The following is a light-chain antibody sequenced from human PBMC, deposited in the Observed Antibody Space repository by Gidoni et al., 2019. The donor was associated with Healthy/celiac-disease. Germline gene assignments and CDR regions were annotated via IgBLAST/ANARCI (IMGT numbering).Light chain of an antibody. CDR1: QSVSSN. CDR2: GAS. Sequence: EIVMTQSPATLSVSPGERATLSCRASQSVSSNLAWYQQKPGQAPRLLIYGASTRATGIPARFSGSGSGTEFTLTISSLQFEDFAVYYCQQYNNWPRTFXXXTKVEIK. CDR3: QQYNNWPRT. V-gene: IGKV3-15*01. J-gene: IGKJ1*01.